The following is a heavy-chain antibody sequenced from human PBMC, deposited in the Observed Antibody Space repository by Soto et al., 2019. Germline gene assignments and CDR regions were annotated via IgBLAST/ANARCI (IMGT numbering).Heavy chain of an antibody. CDR3: AKGDCSSTSCYAAKGPYYFDY. V-gene: IGHV3-23*01. J-gene: IGHJ4*02. CDR1: GLTFSIYA. D-gene: IGHD2-2*01. CDR2: ISGSGVST. Sequence: GGSLRLSCAACGLTFSIYAMSWVRQAPGKGLEWVSAISGSGVSTYYADSVKGRFTIFRDNTKNTLYLQMNSLRAEDTAVFYCAKGDCSSTSCYAAKGPYYFDYWGQGTLVTVSS.